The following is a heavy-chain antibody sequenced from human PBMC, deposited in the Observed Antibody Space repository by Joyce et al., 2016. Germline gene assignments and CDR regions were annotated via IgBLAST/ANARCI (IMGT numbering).Heavy chain of an antibody. Sequence: QVQLQESGPGLVKPSQTLSLTCSVSGDSISRGSYYWRWIRQPAGKGLEWIGLIYKSVVTKYSPALNRRVTISLDTSKNQFTLKLNSVTAADTAVYYCARDRTTSGGYDLGGGFDRWGQGTLVTVSS. CDR1: GDSISRGSYY. D-gene: IGHD5-12*01. J-gene: IGHJ5*02. CDR2: IYKSVVT. CDR3: ARDRTTSGGYDLGGGFDR. V-gene: IGHV4-61*02.